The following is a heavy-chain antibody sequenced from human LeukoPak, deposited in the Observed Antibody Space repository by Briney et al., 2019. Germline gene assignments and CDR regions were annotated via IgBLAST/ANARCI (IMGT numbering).Heavy chain of an antibody. V-gene: IGHV3-23*01. Sequence: PGGSLILSCAASGFTFNSYAMNWVRQAPGKGLEWVSGISGSGGSTYYADSVKGRFTISRDNSENTLYLQMNSLRAEDTAVYYCTKKAYSGDSGNFFDYWGQGSLVTVSS. CDR3: TKKAYSGDSGNFFDY. J-gene: IGHJ4*02. D-gene: IGHD4-23*01. CDR1: GFTFNSYA. CDR2: ISGSGGST.